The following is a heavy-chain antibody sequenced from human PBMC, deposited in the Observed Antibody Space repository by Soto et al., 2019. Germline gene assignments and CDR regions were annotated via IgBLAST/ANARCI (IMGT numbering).Heavy chain of an antibody. D-gene: IGHD3-22*01. Sequence: GGSLNLSCAASGFPFDDYAMHWVRQAPGKGLEWVSGTSWNSGSIGYADSVKGRFTISRDNAKNSLYLQMNSLRAEDTALYYCAKDTGSGYPYYYYGMDVWGQGTTVTVSS. V-gene: IGHV3-9*01. CDR3: AKDTGSGYPYYYYGMDV. J-gene: IGHJ6*02. CDR1: GFPFDDYA. CDR2: TSWNSGSI.